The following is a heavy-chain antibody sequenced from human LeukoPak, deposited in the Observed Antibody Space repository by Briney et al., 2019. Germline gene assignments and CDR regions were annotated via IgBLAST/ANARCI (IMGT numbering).Heavy chain of an antibody. CDR1: GFTFSSSA. CDR3: AKAESPDILSGYYRSYFDH. J-gene: IGHJ4*02. Sequence: GRSLRLSCAASGFTFSSSAMHWVRQAPGKGLEWVAVISSGGTTKIYAESVKGRFTISRDNSKDTLYLQMNSLTTEDTAVYYCAKAESPDILSGYYRSYFDHWGQGTLVTVSS. CDR2: ISSGGTTK. D-gene: IGHD3-9*01. V-gene: IGHV3-30*04.